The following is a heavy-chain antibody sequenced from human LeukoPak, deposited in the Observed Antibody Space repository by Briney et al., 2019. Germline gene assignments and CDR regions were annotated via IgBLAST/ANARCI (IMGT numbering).Heavy chain of an antibody. CDR3: ARAPNTAMACFDY. CDR2: IYHSGST. V-gene: IGHV4-30-2*01. Sequence: SQTLSLTCAVSGGSISRRGSSWSWIRQPPGKGLEWIGYIYHSGSTYYNPSLKSRVTISVDRSKNQFSLKLSSVNAADTAVDYCARAPNTAMACFDYWGQGTLVTVSS. J-gene: IGHJ4*02. CDR1: GGSISRRGSS. D-gene: IGHD5-18*01.